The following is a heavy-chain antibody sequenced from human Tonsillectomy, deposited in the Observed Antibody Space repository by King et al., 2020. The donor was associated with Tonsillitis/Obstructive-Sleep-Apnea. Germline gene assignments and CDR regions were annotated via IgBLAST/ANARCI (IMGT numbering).Heavy chain of an antibody. J-gene: IGHJ6*03. D-gene: IGHD3-9*01. V-gene: IGHV4-34*01. CDR3: ARGRITIRTVYYMDV. CDR1: GGSFSGYY. Sequence: VQLQQWGAGLLKPSETLSLTCAVSGGSFSGYYWSWIRQPPGKGLEWIGEINHSGSTNYNPSLKSRVTISVDTSKNQFSLKLSSVTAADTAVYYCARGRITIRTVYYMDVWGKGTTVTVSS. CDR2: INHSGST.